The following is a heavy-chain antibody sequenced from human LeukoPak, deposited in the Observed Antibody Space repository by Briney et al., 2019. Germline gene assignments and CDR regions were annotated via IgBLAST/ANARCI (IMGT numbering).Heavy chain of an antibody. CDR3: AKDRSVGALFDY. CDR1: GFTFDDYA. Sequence: GGSLRLSCAASGFTFDDYAMYWVRQAPGKGLEWVSLISGDGGSTYYADSVKGRFTISRDNSKNSLYLQINSLRTEDTALYYCAKDRSVGALFDYWGQGTLVTVSS. CDR2: ISGDGGST. V-gene: IGHV3-43*02. J-gene: IGHJ4*02. D-gene: IGHD1-26*01.